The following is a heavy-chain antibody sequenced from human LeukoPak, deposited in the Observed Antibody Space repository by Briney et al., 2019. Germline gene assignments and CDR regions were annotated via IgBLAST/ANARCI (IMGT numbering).Heavy chain of an antibody. V-gene: IGHV3-23*01. Sequence: GGSLRLSCAASRFTFSSYAMTWVRQAPGKGLEWVSRISGSGGTTYYADSVKARFTISRDNSKNTLYLQMNSLRAEDTSVHYCAKGDYYDFDYWGQGTLVTVSS. D-gene: IGHD3-10*01. J-gene: IGHJ4*02. CDR3: AKGDYYDFDY. CDR1: RFTFSSYA. CDR2: ISGSGGTT.